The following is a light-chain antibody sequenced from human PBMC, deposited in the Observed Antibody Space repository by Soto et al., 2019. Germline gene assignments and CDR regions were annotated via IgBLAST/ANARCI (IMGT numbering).Light chain of an antibody. CDR1: SSGVGVYNY. Sequence: QSALTQPASVSGSPGQSITISCNGTSSGVGVYNYVSWYQQHPGKAPKLMIYDVSNRPSGVSNRFSGSKSGYTASLTISGLQAEDETDYYCSSYTSSSTLVIFGGGTQLTVL. J-gene: IGLJ7*01. CDR3: SSYTSSSTLVI. V-gene: IGLV2-14*01. CDR2: DVS.